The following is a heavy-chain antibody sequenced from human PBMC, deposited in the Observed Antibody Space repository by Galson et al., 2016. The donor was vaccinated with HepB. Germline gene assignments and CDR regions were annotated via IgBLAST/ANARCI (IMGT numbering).Heavy chain of an antibody. Sequence: SLRLSCAASGFTFSRYEMNWVRQAPGKGLEWVSYISSSGTTIYYADSVKGRFTISRDNAKNSLYLRMNSLKVEDTAVYYCAREMHVAAAAAFDFWGRGTLVTVSS. CDR2: ISSSGTTI. CDR1: GFTFSRYE. D-gene: IGHD6-13*01. J-gene: IGHJ4*02. V-gene: IGHV3-48*03. CDR3: AREMHVAAAAAFDF.